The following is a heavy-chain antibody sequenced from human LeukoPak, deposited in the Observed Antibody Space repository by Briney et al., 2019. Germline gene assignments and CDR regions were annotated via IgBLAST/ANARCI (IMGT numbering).Heavy chain of an antibody. CDR2: IKSKTDGGTT. J-gene: IGHJ4*02. CDR1: GFTFSNAW. V-gene: IGHV3-15*01. Sequence: GGSLRLSCAASGFTFSNAWMSWVRQAPGKGLEWVGRIKSKTDGGTTDHAAPVKGSFTISRDDSKNTLYLQMNSLKTEDTAVYYCTTATMIVVVIEDYWGQGTLVTVSS. D-gene: IGHD3-22*01. CDR3: TTATMIVVVIEDY.